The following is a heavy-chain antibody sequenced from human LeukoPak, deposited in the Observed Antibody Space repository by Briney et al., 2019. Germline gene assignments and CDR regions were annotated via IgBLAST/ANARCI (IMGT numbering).Heavy chain of an antibody. CDR1: GGSISSYY. D-gene: IGHD3-10*01. Sequence: PSETLSLTCTVSGGSISSYYWSWIRQPPGKGLEWIGYIYYSGSTNYNPSLKSRVTISVDTSKNQFSLKLSSVTAADTAVYYCAKMNTIVRGVILDYWGQGTLVTVSS. CDR3: AKMNTIVRGVILDY. V-gene: IGHV4-59*01. CDR2: IYYSGST. J-gene: IGHJ4*02.